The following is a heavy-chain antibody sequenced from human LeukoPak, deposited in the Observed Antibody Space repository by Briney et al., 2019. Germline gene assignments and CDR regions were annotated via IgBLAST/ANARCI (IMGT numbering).Heavy chain of an antibody. CDR2: IKQDGSEK. V-gene: IGHV3-7*03. Sequence: GGSLRLSCAASGFTFSSYWMSWVRQAPGKGLEWVANIKQDGSEKYYVDSVKGRFTISRDNAKNSLYLQMNSLRAEDTAVYYCAKDRPALGYGASFDPWGQGTLVTVSS. J-gene: IGHJ5*02. CDR1: GFTFSSYW. CDR3: AKDRPALGYGASFDP. D-gene: IGHD4-17*01.